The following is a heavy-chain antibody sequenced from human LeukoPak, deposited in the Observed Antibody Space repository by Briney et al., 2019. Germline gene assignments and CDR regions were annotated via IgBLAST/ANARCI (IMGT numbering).Heavy chain of an antibody. J-gene: IGHJ4*02. CDR3: ARGYYYDSSGYWYYFDY. CDR2: IYYSGST. Sequence: SETLSLTCTVSGGSISSSSYYWGWIRQPPGKGLEWIGSIYYSGSTYYNPSLKSRVTISVDTSKNQFSLKLSSVTAADTAVYYCARGYYYDSSGYWYYFDYWGQGTLVTVSS. CDR1: GGSISSSSYY. D-gene: IGHD3-22*01. V-gene: IGHV4-39*07.